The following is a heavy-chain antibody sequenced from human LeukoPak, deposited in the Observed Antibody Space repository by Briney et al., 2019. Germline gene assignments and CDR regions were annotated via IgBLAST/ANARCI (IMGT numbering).Heavy chain of an antibody. D-gene: IGHD4-11*01. CDR2: FDPEDGET. Sequence: ASVQVSCKVSGYTHTESSMHWVRQAPGKGLAWMGGFDPEDGETIYAQKFQGRVTMTEDTSTDTAYMELSSLRSEDTAVYYCATDLAMTTRDYWGQGTLVTVSS. CDR1: GYTHTESS. CDR3: ATDLAMTTRDY. V-gene: IGHV1-24*01. J-gene: IGHJ4*02.